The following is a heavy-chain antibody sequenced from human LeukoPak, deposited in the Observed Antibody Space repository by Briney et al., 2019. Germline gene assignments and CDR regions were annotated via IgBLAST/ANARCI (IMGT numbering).Heavy chain of an antibody. J-gene: IGHJ4*02. CDR2: IYYSGST. V-gene: IGHV4-30-4*08. D-gene: IGHD5-24*01. CDR3: ARDRGWLQYYFDY. CDR1: GGSISSGDYY. Sequence: SETLSLTCTDSGGSISSGDYYWSWIRQPPGKGLEWIGYIYYSGSTYYNPSLKSRVTISVDTSKNQFSLKLSSVTAADTAVYYCARDRGWLQYYFDYWGQGTLVTVSS.